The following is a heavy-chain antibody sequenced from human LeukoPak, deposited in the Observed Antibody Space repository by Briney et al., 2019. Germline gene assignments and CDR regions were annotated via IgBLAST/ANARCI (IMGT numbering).Heavy chain of an antibody. CDR3: ARHFTYYYDSSGYPRDAFDI. V-gene: IGHV4-59*08. Sequence: SETLSLTYTVSGGSISGYYWSWIRQSPGKGLVWIGYMYYSGSTNYNPSLKSRVTMSVDMSKNQFSLKLSSVTAADTALYYCARHFTYYYDSSGYPRDAFDIWGQGTMVTVSS. D-gene: IGHD3-22*01. CDR2: MYYSGST. CDR1: GGSISGYY. J-gene: IGHJ3*02.